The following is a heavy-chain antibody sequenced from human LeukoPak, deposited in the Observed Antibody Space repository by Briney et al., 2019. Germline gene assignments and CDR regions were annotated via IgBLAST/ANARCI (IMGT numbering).Heavy chain of an antibody. J-gene: IGHJ5*02. CDR1: GFTFSSYD. V-gene: IGHV3-13*01. Sequence: GGSLRLSCAASGFTFSSYDMHWVRQATGKGLEWVSAIGTAGDTYYPGSVKGRFTISRENAKNSLYLQMNSLRAGDTAVYYCARGQDSGGYGPNWFDPWGQGTLVTVSS. CDR3: ARGQDSGGYGPNWFDP. D-gene: IGHD3-22*01. CDR2: IGTAGDT.